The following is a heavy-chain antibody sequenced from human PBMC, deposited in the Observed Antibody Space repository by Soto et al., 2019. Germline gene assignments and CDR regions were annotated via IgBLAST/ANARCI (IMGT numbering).Heavy chain of an antibody. CDR3: ARDYYGMDV. V-gene: IGHV4-30-2*06. CDR1: GGSISSGGYS. Sequence: QLQLQESGSGPVKPSQTLSLTCTVSGGSISSGGYSWTWIRQSPGKGLEWIGYTYQSGSAYYNPSLKSRVTISVDRSKNQFSLNLTSVTAADTAVYYCARDYYGMDVWGQGTTVTVSS. J-gene: IGHJ6*02. CDR2: TYQSGSA.